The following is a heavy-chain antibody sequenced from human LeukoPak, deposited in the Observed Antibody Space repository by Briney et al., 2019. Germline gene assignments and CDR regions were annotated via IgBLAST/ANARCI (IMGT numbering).Heavy chain of an antibody. CDR3: ARKYDILTDNDNWFDP. J-gene: IGHJ5*02. V-gene: IGHV1-2*02. CDR1: GYTFTGYY. CDR2: INPNSGAT. D-gene: IGHD3-9*01. Sequence: ASVKVSCKASGYTFTGYYMHWVRQAPGQGLEWMGWINPNSGATKYAQKFQGRVTMTRDTSISTGYMELSRLRSDDTAVYYCARKYDILTDNDNWFDPWGQGTLVTVSS.